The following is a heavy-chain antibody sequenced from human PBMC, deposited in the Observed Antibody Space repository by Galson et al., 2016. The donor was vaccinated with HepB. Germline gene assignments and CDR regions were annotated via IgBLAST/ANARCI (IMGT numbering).Heavy chain of an antibody. V-gene: IGHV3-53*01. Sequence: SLRLSCAASGFIVNNNYMNWVRQAPGKWLEWVSVIYSDGSTYYADSVKGRFTISGDNSKNMLYLQMNTLRAEDTAVYYCARDPYYYDSRGYTTGFDVWGQGTMVTVSS. D-gene: IGHD3-22*01. J-gene: IGHJ3*01. CDR1: GFIVNNNY. CDR2: IYSDGST. CDR3: ARDPYYYDSRGYTTGFDV.